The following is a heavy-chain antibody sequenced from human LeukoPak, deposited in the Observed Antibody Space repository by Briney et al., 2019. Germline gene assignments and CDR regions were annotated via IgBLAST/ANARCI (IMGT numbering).Heavy chain of an antibody. CDR3: AEEKAYMTAPDVYCYYGMDV. CDR1: AFTISTYG. V-gene: IGHV3-30*18. CDR2: VSDDGTNK. Sequence: GRSVSLSCAAYAFTISTYGIEWVRQDPGKGREWVVVVSDDGTNKYYADSVKGRFTMSRDNTKNTLYLQMNSLRAEDTAVYYCAEEKAYMTAPDVYCYYGMDVWGKGTTVTVSS. D-gene: IGHD2-21*02. J-gene: IGHJ6*04.